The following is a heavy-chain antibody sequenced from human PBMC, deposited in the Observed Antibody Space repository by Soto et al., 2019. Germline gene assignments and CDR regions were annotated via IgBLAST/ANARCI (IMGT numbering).Heavy chain of an antibody. V-gene: IGHV6-1*01. Sequence: SQTLSLTCAISGDSVSSNSAAWNWIRQSPSRGLEWLGRTYYRSKWYNDYAVSVKSRITINPDTSKNQFSLQLNSVTPEDTAVYYCARELHYYDSSGYYSHDAFDIWGQGTMVTVSS. CDR3: ARELHYYDSSGYYSHDAFDI. J-gene: IGHJ3*02. CDR2: TYYRSKWYN. D-gene: IGHD3-22*01. CDR1: GDSVSSNSAA.